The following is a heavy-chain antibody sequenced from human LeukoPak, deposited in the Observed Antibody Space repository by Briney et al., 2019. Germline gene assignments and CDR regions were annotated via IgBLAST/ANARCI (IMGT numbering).Heavy chain of an antibody. CDR3: TRDRFYVWFDP. J-gene: IGHJ5*02. CDR1: GFTLGTHT. CDR2: IRSSGTT. V-gene: IGHV3-49*03. Sequence: GGALRLSCTTSGFTLGTHTIHWFRQAPGKGVPWIGFIRSSGTTQYAASVKGRFTISRDDSKSIAYLQMNSLKTEDTAVYYCTRDRFYVWFDPWGQGTLVTVSS. D-gene: IGHD3-16*01.